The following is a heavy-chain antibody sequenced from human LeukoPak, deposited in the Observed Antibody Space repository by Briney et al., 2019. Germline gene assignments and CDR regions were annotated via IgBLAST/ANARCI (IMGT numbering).Heavy chain of an antibody. CDR2: ISSSSSTI. Sequence: GGSLRLSCAASGFTFSTYSMNWVRQAPGRGLEWVSYISSSSSTIYYADSVKGRFTISRDNAKNSLYLQMNSLRDEDTAVYYCTRGRPYYFDYWGQGTLVTVSS. CDR3: TRGRPYYFDY. V-gene: IGHV3-48*02. J-gene: IGHJ4*02. CDR1: GFTFSTYS.